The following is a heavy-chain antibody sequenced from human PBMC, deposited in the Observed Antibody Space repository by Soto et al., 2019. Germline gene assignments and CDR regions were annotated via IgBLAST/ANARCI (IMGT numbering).Heavy chain of an antibody. CDR1: GGSINSDDSF. V-gene: IGHV4-39*01. D-gene: IGHD1-26*01. CDR3: ARQLPVGATSWFYP. Sequence: ETLSLTCSVSGGSINSDDSFWGWVRQSPGKGLEWIGSLYYGGSTFYNPSLKSRVTISLDTSKNQFSLRLTSVTAADTAIYYCARQLPVGATSWFYPWGQANLVTVSS. J-gene: IGHJ5*02. CDR2: LYYGGST.